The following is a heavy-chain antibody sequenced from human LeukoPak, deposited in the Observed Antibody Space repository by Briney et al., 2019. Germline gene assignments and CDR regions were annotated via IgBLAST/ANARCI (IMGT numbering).Heavy chain of an antibody. Sequence: SETLSLTCTVSGGSISSYYWSWIRQPPGKGLEWIGYIYYSGSTNYNPSLKSRVTISVDTSKNQFSLKLSSVTAADTAVHYCARHSDCGGDCYPYYFDYWGQGTLVTVSS. CDR2: IYYSGST. CDR3: ARHSDCGGDCYPYYFDY. V-gene: IGHV4-59*08. D-gene: IGHD2-21*02. CDR1: GGSISSYY. J-gene: IGHJ4*02.